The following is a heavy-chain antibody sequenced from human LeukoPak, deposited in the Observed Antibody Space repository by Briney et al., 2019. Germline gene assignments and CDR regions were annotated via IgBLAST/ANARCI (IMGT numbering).Heavy chain of an antibody. J-gene: IGHJ4*02. V-gene: IGHV4-59*01. D-gene: IGHD6-13*01. CDR1: GDSIRSYC. Sequence: SETLSLTCTVSGDSIRSYCWSWIRQPPGKGLEWIGYIYHSGSTNYNPSLKSRVTISADTSKDQFSLKLASVTAADTAVYYCATGYSSTWYYVDYWGQGTLVTVSS. CDR2: IYHSGST. CDR3: ATGYSSTWYYVDY.